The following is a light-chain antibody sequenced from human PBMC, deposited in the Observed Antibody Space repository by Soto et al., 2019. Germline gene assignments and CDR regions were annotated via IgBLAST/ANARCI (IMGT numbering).Light chain of an antibody. Sequence: AIRMTQSPSSFSASTGDRVTITCRASQGISSYLAWYQQKPGTAPKLLIYAASTLQSGVPSRFSGSGSGTDFTLTISCLQSEDFATYYCQQYYSYPHTFGQGTKVEIK. V-gene: IGKV1-8*01. J-gene: IGKJ1*01. CDR3: QQYYSYPHT. CDR2: AAS. CDR1: QGISSY.